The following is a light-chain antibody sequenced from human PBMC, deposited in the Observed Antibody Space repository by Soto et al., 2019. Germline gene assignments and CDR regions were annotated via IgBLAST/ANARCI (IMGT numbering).Light chain of an antibody. CDR1: SSNIGAGYD. CDR2: GNS. J-gene: IGLJ1*01. V-gene: IGLV1-40*01. CDR3: QSYDSSLRGV. Sequence: QSVLTQPPSVSGAPGQRVTISCTGSSSNIGAGYDVHWYQQLPGTAPKLLIHGNSNRPSGVPDRFSGSKSGTSASLAITGLQAEDEADYYCQSYDSSLRGVFGTGTKVTVL.